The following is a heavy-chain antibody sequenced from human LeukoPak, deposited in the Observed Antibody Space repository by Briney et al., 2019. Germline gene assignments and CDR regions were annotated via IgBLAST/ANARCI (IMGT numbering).Heavy chain of an antibody. D-gene: IGHD5/OR15-5a*01. Sequence: SETLSLTCIVPGYSITSGYHWSWFWQTPGRGLEWIGTMYHSGEIYYNPSLKSRVNVAVDTSKNQFSLKLDSVTAADTAVFYCARLLGSVSFSDVWGQGILVTVPS. V-gene: IGHV4-38-2*02. CDR2: MYHSGEI. J-gene: IGHJ4*02. CDR3: ARLLGSVSFSDV. CDR1: GYSITSGYH.